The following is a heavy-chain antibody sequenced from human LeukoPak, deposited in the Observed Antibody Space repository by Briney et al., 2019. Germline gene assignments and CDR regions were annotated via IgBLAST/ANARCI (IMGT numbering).Heavy chain of an antibody. D-gene: IGHD2-15*01. CDR1: GFKFDDYG. CDR3: ARPKPRVVAKSAFDM. J-gene: IGHJ3*02. CDR2: INYNGGST. V-gene: IGHV3-20*04. Sequence: GGSLRLSCAASGFKFDDYGMSWVRQAPGKGLEWVSGINYNGGSTAYADSVKGRFTISRDNAKNSLFLQMNSLRAEDTALYYCARPKPRVVAKSAFDMWGQGTGVTVSS.